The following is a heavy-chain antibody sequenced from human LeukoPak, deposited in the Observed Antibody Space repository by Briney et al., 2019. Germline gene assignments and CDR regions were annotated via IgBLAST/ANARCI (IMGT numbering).Heavy chain of an antibody. J-gene: IGHJ5*02. D-gene: IGHD6-13*01. CDR1: GGSFSGYY. Sequence: SETLSLTCAVYGGSFSGYYWSWIRQPPGKGLEWIGEINHSGSTNYNPSLKSRVTISVDTSKNQFSLKLSSVTAADTAVYYCARAQYSSSCDLWGRGTRVPVPS. CDR3: ARAQYSSSCDL. V-gene: IGHV4-34*01. CDR2: INHSGST.